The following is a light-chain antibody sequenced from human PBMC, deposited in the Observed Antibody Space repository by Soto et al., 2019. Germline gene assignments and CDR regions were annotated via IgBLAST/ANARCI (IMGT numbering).Light chain of an antibody. Sequence: ESVLTQSPGTLSLSPVARATLSCMASQSVSSTYLAWYQQKPGQAPRLLIYGASTRATGIPDRFSGSGSGTDFTLTISRLEPEDFAVYYCQQWGSSSWTFGQGTKVDIK. CDR1: QSVSSTY. V-gene: IGKV3-20*01. CDR2: GAS. J-gene: IGKJ1*01. CDR3: QQWGSSSWT.